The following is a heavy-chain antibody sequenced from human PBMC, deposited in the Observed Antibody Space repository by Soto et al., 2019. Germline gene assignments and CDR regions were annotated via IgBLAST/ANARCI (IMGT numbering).Heavy chain of an antibody. V-gene: IGHV5-51*01. CDR2: IYPGDSDT. J-gene: IGHJ4*02. Sequence: PGESLKISCKASGYSFTSYWIAWVRQMPGKGLEWMGIIYPGDSDTRYSPSFQGQVTISADKSIGTAYLQWSSLKASDTAIYYCARQGLAVTIDYWGQGTLVTVCS. CDR3: ARQGLAVTIDY. D-gene: IGHD4-17*01. CDR1: GYSFTSYW.